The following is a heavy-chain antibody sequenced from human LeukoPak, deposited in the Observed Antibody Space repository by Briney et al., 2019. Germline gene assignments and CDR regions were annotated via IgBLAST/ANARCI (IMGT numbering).Heavy chain of an antibody. CDR1: GYTLTELS. Sequence: ASVAVSCKVSGYTLTELSMHWVRQAPGKGLEWMGGFYPEDGETIYAQKFQGRVTMTEDTSTDTAYMELSSLRSEDTAVYYCATDLSGYSYGYAFDYWGQGTLVTVSS. CDR2: FYPEDGET. CDR3: ATDLSGYSYGYAFDY. V-gene: IGHV1-24*01. J-gene: IGHJ4*02. D-gene: IGHD5-18*01.